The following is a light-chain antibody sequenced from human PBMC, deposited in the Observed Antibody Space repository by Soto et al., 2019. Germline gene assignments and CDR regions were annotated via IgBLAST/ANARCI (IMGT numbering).Light chain of an antibody. Sequence: EIVLTQSPGTLSLSPGERATLSCRASQSVSSRDLAWYQQKPGQAPRLLIYGASSRATGIPDRFSGSVSGTDFTLTISRLEPEDFAVYYCQQYGSSPLYAFGQGTKLEIK. CDR1: QSVSSRD. V-gene: IGKV3-20*01. CDR3: QQYGSSPLYA. CDR2: GAS. J-gene: IGKJ2*01.